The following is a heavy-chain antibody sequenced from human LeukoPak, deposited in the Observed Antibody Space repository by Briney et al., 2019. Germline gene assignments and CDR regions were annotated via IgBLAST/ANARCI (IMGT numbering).Heavy chain of an antibody. CDR2: IYCDGSKT. CDR3: ARRAELGMRWFDP. Sequence: GESLKISCEGSGYTFTDYWIGWVRQMPGKGLEWMGIIYCDGSKTIYSPSFQSQVTISVDKSINTAYLQWSSLKASDTAIYFCARRAELGMRWFDPWGQGTLVTVLS. J-gene: IGHJ5*02. D-gene: IGHD7-27*01. CDR1: GYTFTDYW. V-gene: IGHV5-51*01.